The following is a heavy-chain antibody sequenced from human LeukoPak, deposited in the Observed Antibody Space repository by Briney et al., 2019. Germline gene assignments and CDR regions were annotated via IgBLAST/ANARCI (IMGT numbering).Heavy chain of an antibody. V-gene: IGHV3-48*03. D-gene: IGHD3-16*02. Sequence: GGSLRLSCAASGFTFSSYAMHWVRQAPGKGLEWVSYISSSGSTRYYADSVKCRFTISRDNAKNSLYLQMNSLRAEDTAVYYCARDLVTSYWGQGTLVTVSS. CDR1: GFTFSSYA. CDR3: ARDLVTSY. CDR2: ISSSGSTR. J-gene: IGHJ4*02.